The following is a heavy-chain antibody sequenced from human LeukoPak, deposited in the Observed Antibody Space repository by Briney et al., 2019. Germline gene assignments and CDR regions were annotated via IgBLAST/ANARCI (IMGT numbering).Heavy chain of an antibody. CDR3: AFRTEASGYDY. CDR2: INPNSGGT. D-gene: IGHD5-12*01. CDR1: VDTFIGAY. J-gene: IGHJ4*02. V-gene: IGHV1-2*02. Sequence: ASVKGSCKASVDTFIGAYMHWVRHAPGHGLEWMGWINPNSGGTNYAQKFQGRVTMTRDTSISTAYMELSRLRSDDTAVYYCAFRTEASGYDYWGQGTLVTVSS.